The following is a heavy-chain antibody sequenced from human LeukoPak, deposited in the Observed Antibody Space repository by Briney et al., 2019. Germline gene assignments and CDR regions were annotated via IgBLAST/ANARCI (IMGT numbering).Heavy chain of an antibody. CDR2: ISAYNGNT. CDR1: GYTFTIYG. CDR3: ARDPGSYAFDI. V-gene: IGHV1-18*01. D-gene: IGHD1-26*01. Sequence: ASVKVSCKASGYTFTIYGISCVRQAPGQGLEWMGWISAYNGNTNYAQKFQGRVTMTTDTSTSTAYMDLRSLRSDDTAVYYCARDPGSYAFDIWGQGTMVTVSS. J-gene: IGHJ3*02.